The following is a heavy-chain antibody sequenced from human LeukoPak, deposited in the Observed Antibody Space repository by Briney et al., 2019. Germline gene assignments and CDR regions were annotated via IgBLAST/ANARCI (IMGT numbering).Heavy chain of an antibody. CDR3: ARETSYLAATAVY. V-gene: IGHV3-23*01. D-gene: IGHD6-13*01. Sequence: GGSLRLSCTASGFTFSSYTMTWVRQAPGKGLKWVSTITTGDGNTYYADSVKGRFTVSRDDSKNTLYLQMNSLRAEDTAVYYCARETSYLAATAVYWGQGTLVTVSS. J-gene: IGHJ4*02. CDR2: ITTGDGNT. CDR1: GFTFSSYT.